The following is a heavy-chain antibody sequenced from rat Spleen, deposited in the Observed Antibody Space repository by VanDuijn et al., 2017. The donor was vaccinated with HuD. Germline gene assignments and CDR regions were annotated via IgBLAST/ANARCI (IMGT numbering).Heavy chain of an antibody. CDR1: GFSLNTYT. J-gene: IGHJ3*01. Sequence: QVQLKESGPGLVQPSQTLSLTCTVSGFSLNTYTVSWIRQPPGKGLEWIAAMSGGRSTYYNSALESRLSISGDSSKSQVYFKMNSLQSEDTATYYCARAGSAAISLGNWFAYWGQGTLVTVSS. D-gene: IGHD1-2*01. CDR2: MSGGRST. V-gene: IGHV2-6*01. CDR3: ARAGSAAISLGNWFAY.